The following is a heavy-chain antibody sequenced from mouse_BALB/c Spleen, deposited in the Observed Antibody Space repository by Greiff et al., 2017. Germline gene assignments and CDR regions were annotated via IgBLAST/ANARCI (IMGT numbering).Heavy chain of an antibody. CDR2: INPSNGGT. J-gene: IGHJ1*01. CDR1: GYTFTSYY. Sequence: QVQLQQSGAELVKPGASVKLSCKASGYTFTSYYMYWVKQRPGQGLEWIGGINPSNGGTNFNEKFKSKATLTVDKSSSTAYMQLSSLTSEDSAVYYCTRSFPRGYFDVWGAGTTVTVSS. CDR3: TRSFPRGYFDV. V-gene: IGHV1S81*02.